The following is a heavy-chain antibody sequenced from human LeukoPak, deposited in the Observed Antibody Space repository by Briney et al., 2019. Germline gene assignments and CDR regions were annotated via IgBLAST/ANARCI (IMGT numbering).Heavy chain of an antibody. CDR1: GFTFSSYS. CDR3: AKALFGIAAAGPGGGDAFDI. V-gene: IGHV3-30*18. J-gene: IGHJ3*02. D-gene: IGHD6-13*01. Sequence: GGSLRLSCAASGFTFSSYSMNWVRQAPGKGLEWLAVVSDDATNKYYADSVKGRFTISRDNSKNTLYLQMNSLRAEDTAVYYCAKALFGIAAAGPGGGDAFDIWGQGTMVTVSS. CDR2: VSDDATNK.